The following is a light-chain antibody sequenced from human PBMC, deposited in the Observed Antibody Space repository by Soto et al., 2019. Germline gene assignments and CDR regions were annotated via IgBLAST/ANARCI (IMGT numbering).Light chain of an antibody. CDR2: GAS. J-gene: IGKJ3*01. CDR3: QYCDYLPL. CDR1: HDISNY. V-gene: IGKV1-33*01. Sequence: DIQMTQSPSSLSASVGDRVTITCQASHDISNYLNWYQHKPGKAPKLLIYGASNWETGVPSRFSGSGSGTDFTFTSSSLQPEDIATYYCQYCDYLPLFGPGTTVDLK.